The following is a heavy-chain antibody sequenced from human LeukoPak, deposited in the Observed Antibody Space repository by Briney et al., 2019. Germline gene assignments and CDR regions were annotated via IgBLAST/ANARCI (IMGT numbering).Heavy chain of an antibody. V-gene: IGHV2-5*02. J-gene: IGHJ4*02. D-gene: IGHD2-2*01. CDR3: AHRNLPTLPFIY. Sequence: GPTLVTPTQTLTLTCTLSGVSLSASGVGVGWIRQPPANVLESLAPIYSDGDKRYSPSLTTRLTITTHTSLNPPLTPMTNMDPVDTATYYCAHRNLPTLPFIYWGQGTRVTVSS. CDR1: GVSLSASGVG. CDR2: IYSDGDK.